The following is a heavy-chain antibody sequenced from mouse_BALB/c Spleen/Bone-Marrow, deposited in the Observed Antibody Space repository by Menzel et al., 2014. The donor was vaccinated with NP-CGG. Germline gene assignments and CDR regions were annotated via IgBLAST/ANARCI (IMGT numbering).Heavy chain of an antibody. CDR2: INPEGITI. D-gene: IGHD2-3*01. V-gene: IGHV4-1*02. CDR3: ASSSYDGYRYFDV. J-gene: IGHJ1*01. CDR1: GYDFTRYW. Sequence: EVKLVESGGGLVQPGASLKLSCAASGYDFTRYWMRWVRQAPGKGLEWIGEINPEGITINYTPSLKDKLIITGDKATNTLYLQMSKVGSGVTAVYYCASSSYDGYRYFDVWGEGTTVTVSS.